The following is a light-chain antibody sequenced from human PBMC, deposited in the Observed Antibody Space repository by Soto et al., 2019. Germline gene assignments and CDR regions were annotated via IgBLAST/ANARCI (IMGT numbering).Light chain of an antibody. Sequence: QAVVTQEPSLTVSPGGTVTLTCGSSTGAVTSGHYPYWFQQKPGQAPRTLIYATSNRHSWAPARFSGSLLGGKAALTLSGAQPEDEDDYYCLLAYAGVGEVFGGGTKLTVL. CDR1: TGAVTSGHY. CDR3: LLAYAGVGEV. CDR2: ATS. J-gene: IGLJ2*01. V-gene: IGLV7-46*01.